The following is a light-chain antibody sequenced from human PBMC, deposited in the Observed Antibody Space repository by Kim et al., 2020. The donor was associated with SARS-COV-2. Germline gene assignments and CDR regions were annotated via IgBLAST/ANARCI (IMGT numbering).Light chain of an antibody. CDR3: QQSYSTG. V-gene: IGKV1-39*01. Sequence: DIQMTQSPSSLSASVGDRVTITCRASQSISSYLNWYQQKPGKAPKLLIYAASSLQSGVPSRFSGSGSGTDFTLTISSLQPEDFATYYCQQSYSTGFGQGTKL. CDR2: AAS. J-gene: IGKJ1*01. CDR1: QSISSY.